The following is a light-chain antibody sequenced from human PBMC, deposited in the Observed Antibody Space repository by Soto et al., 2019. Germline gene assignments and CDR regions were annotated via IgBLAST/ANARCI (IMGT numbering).Light chain of an antibody. V-gene: IGLV2-14*01. CDR2: DVN. CDR1: STDIGDYNY. J-gene: IGLJ2*01. CDR3: NSYTTSSTLVV. Sequence: QSALTQPASVSGSPGQSITISCTGTSTDIGDYNYVSWFQQHPGKAPKLMIYDVNNRPSGVSSRFSGSKSANTASLTISGLQAEDEADYYCNSYTTSSTLVVFGGGTQLTVL.